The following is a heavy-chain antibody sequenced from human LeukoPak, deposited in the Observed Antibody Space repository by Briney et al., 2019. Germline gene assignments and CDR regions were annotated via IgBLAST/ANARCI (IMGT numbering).Heavy chain of an antibody. CDR1: GGSISSGGYY. CDR3: ARFSITILEREFDP. Sequence: SQTLSLTCTVSGGSISSGGYYWSWIRQHPGKGLEWIGYIYYSGSTYYNPSLKSRVTISVDTSKNQFSLKLSSVTAADTAVYYCARFSITILEREFDPWGQGTLVTVSS. V-gene: IGHV4-31*03. J-gene: IGHJ5*02. CDR2: IYYSGST. D-gene: IGHD3-3*01.